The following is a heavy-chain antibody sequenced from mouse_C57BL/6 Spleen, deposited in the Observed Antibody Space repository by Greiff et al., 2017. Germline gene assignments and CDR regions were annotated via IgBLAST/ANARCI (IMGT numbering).Heavy chain of an antibody. D-gene: IGHD1-1*02. V-gene: IGHV1-4*01. J-gene: IGHJ3*01. CDR2: INPSSGYT. Sequence: QVHVKQSGAELARPGASVKMSCKASGYTFTSYTMHWVKQRPGQGLEWIGYINPSSGYTKYNQKFKDKATLTADKSSSTAYMQLSSLTSEDSAVYYCARGGSYLLFAYWGQGTLVTVSA. CDR1: GYTFTSYT. CDR3: ARGGSYLLFAY.